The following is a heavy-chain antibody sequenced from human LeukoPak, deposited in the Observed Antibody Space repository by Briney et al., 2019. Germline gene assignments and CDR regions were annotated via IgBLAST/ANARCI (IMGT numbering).Heavy chain of an antibody. J-gene: IGHJ6*03. V-gene: IGHV3-20*04. CDR3: ARGVDGSGWYFDIYYYYYMDV. CDR1: EFTFSDYA. D-gene: IGHD6-19*01. CDR2: INWNGGST. Sequence: PGGSLRLSCAASEFTFSDYAMSWVRQAPGKGLEWVSGINWNGGSTGYADSVKGRFTISRDNAKNSLYLQMNSLRAEDTALYYCARGVDGSGWYFDIYYYYYMDVWGKGTTVTVSS.